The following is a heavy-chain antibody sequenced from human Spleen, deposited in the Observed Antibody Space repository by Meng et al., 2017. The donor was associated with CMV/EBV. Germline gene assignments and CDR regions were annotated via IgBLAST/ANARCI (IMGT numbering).Heavy chain of an antibody. CDR1: GGTFSGYG. Sequence: KASGGTFSGYGVSWVRQVPGQGLEWMGGIIPIYGTTNYAQKFQGRLTINTDESTATAYMELSSLRSEDTAVYYCARGLFPLGGYYNDWGQGTLVTVSS. CDR2: IIPIYGTT. CDR3: ARGLFPLGGYYND. V-gene: IGHV1-69*05. J-gene: IGHJ4*02. D-gene: IGHD3-10*01.